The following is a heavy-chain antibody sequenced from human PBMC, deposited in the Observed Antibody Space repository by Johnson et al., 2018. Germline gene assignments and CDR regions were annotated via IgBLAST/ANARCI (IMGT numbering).Heavy chain of an antibody. Sequence: EVQLVESGGGLVQXGRSXRLXCAASGFTFDDYAMHWVRQAPGQGLGWVSGISGNRGSIGYADSVTVLFTLPRDNAKNSLYLQMNSLRAEDTALYDCAKDRAQAGSYYRGGAFDIWGQGTMVTVSA. D-gene: IGHD1-26*01. CDR3: AKDRAQAGSYYRGGAFDI. J-gene: IGHJ3*02. CDR1: GFTFDDYA. V-gene: IGHV3-9*01. CDR2: ISGNRGSI.